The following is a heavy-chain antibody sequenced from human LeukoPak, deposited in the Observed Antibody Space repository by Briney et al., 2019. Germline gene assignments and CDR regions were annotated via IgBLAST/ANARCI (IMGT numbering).Heavy chain of an antibody. D-gene: IGHD1-7*01. V-gene: IGHV1-46*01. CDR3: ARGAGTTGFDY. CDR2: INPSGGST. Sequence: GASVKVSCKASGYTFTSYYMHWVRQAPGQGLEGMGIINPSGGSTSYAQKFQRRVIMTRDTSTSTVYMELSSLRSEDTAVYYCARGAGTTGFDYWGQGTLVTVSS. CDR1: GYTFTSYY. J-gene: IGHJ4*02.